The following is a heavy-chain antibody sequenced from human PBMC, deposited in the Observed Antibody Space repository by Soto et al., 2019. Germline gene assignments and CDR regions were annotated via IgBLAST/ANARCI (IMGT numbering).Heavy chain of an antibody. Sequence: QVQLQESGPGLVKPSETLSLTCTVSGGTISSWCWSWIRQPPGKGLEWIGYIYYSGSTNCNPSLKSRVTISVDTSKNQFSLKLSSVTAADTAVYYCARRYGSAIDYWGQGTLVTVSS. J-gene: IGHJ4*02. CDR3: ARRYGSAIDY. CDR2: IYYSGST. CDR1: GGTISSWC. V-gene: IGHV4-59*08. D-gene: IGHD1-26*01.